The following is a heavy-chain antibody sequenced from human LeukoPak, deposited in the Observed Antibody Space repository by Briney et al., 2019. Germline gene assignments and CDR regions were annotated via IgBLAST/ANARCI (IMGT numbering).Heavy chain of an antibody. V-gene: IGHV1-2*02. CDR2: INPNSGGT. D-gene: IGHD3-16*01. CDR1: GYTFTGYY. CDR3: ARVAYSAPVYMDV. Sequence: GASVKVSCKASGYTFTGYYMHWVRQAPGQGLEWMGWINPNSGGTNYAQKFQGRVTMTRDTSISTAYMELSRLRSDDTAVYYCARVAYSAPVYMDVWGKGTTVTVSS. J-gene: IGHJ6*03.